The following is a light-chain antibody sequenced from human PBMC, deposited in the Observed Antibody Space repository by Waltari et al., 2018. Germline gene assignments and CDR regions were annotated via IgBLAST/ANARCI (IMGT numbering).Light chain of an antibody. J-gene: IGLJ3*02. CDR1: SSAVGGYAF. Sequence: QSALTQPRPVSGPPGQSVTISCTGTSSAVGGYAFPSWYQQHPGKAPKLIMYYVSQRPSGVPVRFSGSKSGNTASLTITGLQAEDEAEYYCCSHAGSDTFWVFGGGTKVTVL. CDR3: CSHAGSDTFWV. V-gene: IGLV2-11*01. CDR2: YVS.